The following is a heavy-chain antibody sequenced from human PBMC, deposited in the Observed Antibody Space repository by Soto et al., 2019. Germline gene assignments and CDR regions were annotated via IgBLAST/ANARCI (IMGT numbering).Heavy chain of an antibody. J-gene: IGHJ3*02. V-gene: IGHV1-46*03. Sequence: QVQLVQSGAEVKKPGASVKVSCKASGYTFTSYYMHWVRQAPGQGLEWMGIINPSGGSTSYAQKCQGRVTMTRDTSTSTVYMELSSLRSEDTAVYYCARDQEGYCSSTSCYTDAFDIWGQGTMVTVSS. CDR3: ARDQEGYCSSTSCYTDAFDI. CDR2: INPSGGST. CDR1: GYTFTSYY. D-gene: IGHD2-2*02.